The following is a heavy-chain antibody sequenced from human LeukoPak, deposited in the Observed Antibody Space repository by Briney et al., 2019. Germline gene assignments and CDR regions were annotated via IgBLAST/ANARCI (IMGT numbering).Heavy chain of an antibody. Sequence: PGGSLRLSCAASGFTFSSYAMSWVRQAPGKGLEWVSAISGSGGSTYYADSVKGQFTISRDNSKNTLYLQMNSLRAEDTAVYYCAKDRLTGYSSNYILGYYFDYWGQGTLVTVSS. J-gene: IGHJ4*02. CDR3: AKDRLTGYSSNYILGYYFDY. V-gene: IGHV3-23*01. CDR1: GFTFSSYA. CDR2: ISGSGGST. D-gene: IGHD6-13*01.